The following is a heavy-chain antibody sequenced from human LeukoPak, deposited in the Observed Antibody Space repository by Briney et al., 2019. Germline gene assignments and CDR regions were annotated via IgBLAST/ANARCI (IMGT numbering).Heavy chain of an antibody. J-gene: IGHJ4*02. CDR2: VSDSGGST. CDR1: GFTFSTYG. CDR3: TKDLRGRVTQYLVATPAPLDC. Sequence: GGSLRLSCAASGFTFSTYGMSWVRQAPGKGLEWVSGVSDSGGSTYYADSVKGRFTISRDNSKNTLYLQMNSLRAEDTAVYYCTKDLRGRVTQYLVATPAPLDCWGQETLVTVSS. V-gene: IGHV3-23*01. D-gene: IGHD6-13*01.